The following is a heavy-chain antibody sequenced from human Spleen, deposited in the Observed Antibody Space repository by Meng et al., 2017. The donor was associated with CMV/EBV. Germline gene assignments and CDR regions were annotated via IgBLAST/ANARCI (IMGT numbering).Heavy chain of an antibody. V-gene: IGHV4-39*01. CDR2: IYYSGNT. CDR3: ARQKYYDFWYFDY. J-gene: IGHJ4*02. Sequence: SETLSLTCIVSGGSIDSSSHHWGWIRQPPGKGLQWIGTIYYSGNTYYSPSLKSRVTISVDTSKNQFSLKLRFVTAADTAVYYCARQKYYDFWYFDYWGQGALGNV. D-gene: IGHD3-3*01. CDR1: GGSIDSSSHH.